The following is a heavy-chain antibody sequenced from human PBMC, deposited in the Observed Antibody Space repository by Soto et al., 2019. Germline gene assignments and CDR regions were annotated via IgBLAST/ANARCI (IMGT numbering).Heavy chain of an antibody. CDR2: ISGSGGST. J-gene: IGHJ4*02. V-gene: IGHV3-23*01. D-gene: IGHD3-3*01. CDR3: VKDFWSGYTPSVNDY. CDR1: GFTFSSYA. Sequence: EVQLLESGGGLVQPGGSLRLSCAASGFTFSSYAMSWVRQAPGKGLEWVSAISGSGGSTYYADSVKGRFTISRDNSKNTLYLQMNSLRAEDTAVYYCVKDFWSGYTPSVNDYWGQGTLVTVSS.